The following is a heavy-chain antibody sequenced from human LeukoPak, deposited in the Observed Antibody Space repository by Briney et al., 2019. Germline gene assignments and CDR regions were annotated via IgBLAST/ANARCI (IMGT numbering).Heavy chain of an antibody. CDR2: IYYSGNT. J-gene: IGHJ4*02. CDR1: GGSISSNY. D-gene: IGHD3-22*01. Sequence: SETLSLTCTVSGGSISSNYWSWIRQPPGKGLEWIGYIYYSGNTNYNPSLKSRVTISVDTSKNQFSLKLNSVTAADTAVYYCARWDSSGYHLDYWGQGSLVTVSS. CDR3: ARWDSSGYHLDY. V-gene: IGHV4-59*08.